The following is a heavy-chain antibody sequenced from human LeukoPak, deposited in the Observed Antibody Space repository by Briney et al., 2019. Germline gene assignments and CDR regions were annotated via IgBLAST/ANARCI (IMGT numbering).Heavy chain of an antibody. Sequence: PSETLSLTCTVSGGSISSYYWSWIRQPPGKGLEWIGYIYYGGSTNYNPSLKSRVTMSVDTSKNQFSLKLSSVTAADTAVYYCAREFSSQDSFDYWGQGTLVTVSS. CDR1: GGSISSYY. D-gene: IGHD4-11*01. J-gene: IGHJ4*02. V-gene: IGHV4-59*12. CDR3: AREFSSQDSFDY. CDR2: IYYGGST.